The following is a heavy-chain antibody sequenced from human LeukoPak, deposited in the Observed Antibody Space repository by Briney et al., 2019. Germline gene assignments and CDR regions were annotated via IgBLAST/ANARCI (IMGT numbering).Heavy chain of an antibody. CDR1: GFTFSGYE. CDR3: AKVEFSSSSDY. CDR2: ISRSGTII. Sequence: GGSLRLSCAASGFTFSGYEMNWARQAPGKGLEWVSYISRSGTIISYADSVKGRFTISRDNSKNTLYLQMNSLRAEDTAVYYCAKVEFSSSSDYWGQGTLVTVSS. J-gene: IGHJ4*02. D-gene: IGHD6-6*01. V-gene: IGHV3-48*03.